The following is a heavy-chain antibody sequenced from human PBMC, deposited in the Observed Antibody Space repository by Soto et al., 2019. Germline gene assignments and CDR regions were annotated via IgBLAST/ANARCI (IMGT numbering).Heavy chain of an antibody. CDR2: IYPGDPNA. D-gene: IGHD1-26*01. V-gene: IGHV5-51*01. Sequence: PGESLKISCKGSGYRFTNYWIGWVRQMPGKGLEWMGIIYPGDPNARYSPSFQGQVTISADKSINTVYLQWSSSLKASDTAMYYCARHVGYPPHNFYGMDVWGQGTTVTVSS. CDR1: GYRFTNYW. CDR3: ARHVGYPPHNFYGMDV. J-gene: IGHJ6*02.